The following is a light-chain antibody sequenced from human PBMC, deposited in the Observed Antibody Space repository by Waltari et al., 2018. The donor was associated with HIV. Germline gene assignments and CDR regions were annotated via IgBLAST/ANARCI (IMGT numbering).Light chain of an antibody. CDR1: SNDVGGYNY. CDR3: ESYTSTSVWV. Sequence: QSALTQPASVSGSPGQSITISCTGSSNDVGGYNYVSWYQQHPGKAPRLMIYDVSTRPSGVSDRLSGSKSGDTASRTISGLQPEDEADYYCESYTSTSVWVFGGGTRLTVL. CDR2: DVS. V-gene: IGLV2-14*03. J-gene: IGLJ3*02.